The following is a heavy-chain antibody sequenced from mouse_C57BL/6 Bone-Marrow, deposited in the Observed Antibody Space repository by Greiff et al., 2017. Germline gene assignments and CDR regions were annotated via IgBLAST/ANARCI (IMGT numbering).Heavy chain of an antibody. CDR2: IDPSDSYT. Sequence: QVHVKQPGAELVMPGASVKLSCKASGYTFTSYWMHWVKQRPGQGLEWIGEIDPSDSYTNYNQKFKGKSTLTVDKSSSTAYMQLSSLTSEDSAVYYCAREGYYGSSLYYFDYWGQGTTLTVSS. D-gene: IGHD1-1*01. CDR3: AREGYYGSSLYYFDY. J-gene: IGHJ2*01. CDR1: GYTFTSYW. V-gene: IGHV1-69*01.